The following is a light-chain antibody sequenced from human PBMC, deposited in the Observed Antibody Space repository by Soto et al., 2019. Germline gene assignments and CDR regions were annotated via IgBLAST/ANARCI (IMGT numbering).Light chain of an antibody. CDR3: QQYDNLPT. V-gene: IGKV1-33*01. J-gene: IGKJ3*01. CDR2: DAS. CDR1: QDISNY. Sequence: DIQMTQSPSSLSASVGDRVTITCQASQDISNYLNWYQQKPGKAPKLLIYDASNWETGVPSRFRGSGSGTDFTLTISRLQPEDIATYYCQQYDNLPTFGPGTKVDIK.